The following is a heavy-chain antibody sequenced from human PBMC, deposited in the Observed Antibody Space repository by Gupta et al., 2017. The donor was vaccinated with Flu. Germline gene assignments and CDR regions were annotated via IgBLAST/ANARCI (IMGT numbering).Heavy chain of an antibody. Sequence: GFTFSSYNMYWVRQAPGKGLEWVSSVNSGGSHIYYSDSLRGRITVSRDNARGSLFLQMESLRAEDTAVYYCARDRGQFSDVRGLSHWDQGTLVTVS. V-gene: IGHV3-21*04. D-gene: IGHD3-16*02. J-gene: IGHJ4*02. CDR3: ARDRGQFSDVRGLSH. CDR1: GFTFSSYN. CDR2: VNSGGSHI.